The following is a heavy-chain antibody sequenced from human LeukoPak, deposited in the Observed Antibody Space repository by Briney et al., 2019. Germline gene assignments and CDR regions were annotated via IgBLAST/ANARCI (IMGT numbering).Heavy chain of an antibody. CDR1: GGSISSSNW. J-gene: IGHJ6*02. V-gene: IGHV4-4*02. CDR2: IYHTGST. Sequence: PSGTLSLTCAVSGGSISSSNWWSWVRQPPGKGLDWIGEIYHTGSTNYNPSLESRATISVDKSKNQFSLKLSSVTAADTAVYYCARGDPSLYGMDVWGQGTTVTVPS. CDR3: ARGDPSLYGMDV.